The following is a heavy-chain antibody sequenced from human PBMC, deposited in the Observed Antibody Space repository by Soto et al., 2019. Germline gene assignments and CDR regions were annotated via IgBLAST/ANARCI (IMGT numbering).Heavy chain of an antibody. V-gene: IGHV3-74*01. Sequence: HPGGSLRLSCAASGFTFSSYWMHWVRQAPGKGLVWVSRINSDGSSTSYADSVKGRFTISRDNAKNTLYLQMNSLRAEDTAVYYCAKEIWFGELPILDTSEDYYYYGMDVWGQGTTVTVSS. CDR2: INSDGSST. J-gene: IGHJ6*02. CDR1: GFTFSSYW. D-gene: IGHD3-10*01. CDR3: AKEIWFGELPILDTSEDYYYYGMDV.